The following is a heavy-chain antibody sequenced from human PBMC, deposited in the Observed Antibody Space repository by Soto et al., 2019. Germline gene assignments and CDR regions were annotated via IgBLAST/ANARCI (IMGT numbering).Heavy chain of an antibody. CDR2: ISSYNGNT. Sequence: GASVNVSCKAPGYAFISYGLSSARQAPGQGLEWMGWISSYNGNTNYAQKLQGRVTMTTDTSTTTAYMELRSLRSDDTAVYYCARDRPTSSIRARDYYYAMDVWGQGTTVTVSS. CDR3: ARDRPTSSIRARDYYYAMDV. D-gene: IGHD6-6*01. V-gene: IGHV1-18*01. J-gene: IGHJ6*02. CDR1: GYAFISYG.